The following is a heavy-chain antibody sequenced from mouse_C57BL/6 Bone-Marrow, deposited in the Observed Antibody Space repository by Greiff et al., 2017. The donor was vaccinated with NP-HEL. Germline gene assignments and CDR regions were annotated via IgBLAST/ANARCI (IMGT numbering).Heavy chain of an antibody. J-gene: IGHJ4*01. V-gene: IGHV1-81*01. CDR1: GYTFTSYG. Sequence: VKLMESGAELARPGASVKLSCKASGYTFTSYGISWVKQRTGQGLEWIGEIYPRSGNTYYNEKFKGKATLTADKSSSTAYMELRSLTSEDSAVYFCARDGYYDYDGGYAMDYWGQGTSVTVSS. CDR3: ARDGYYDYDGGYAMDY. CDR2: IYPRSGNT. D-gene: IGHD2-4*01.